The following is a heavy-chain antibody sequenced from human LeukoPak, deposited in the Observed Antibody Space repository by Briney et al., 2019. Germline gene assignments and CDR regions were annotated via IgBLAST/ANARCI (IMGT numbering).Heavy chain of an antibody. CDR3: AKEMGNSQPFDY. J-gene: IGHJ4*02. Sequence: PGGSLRLSCAASGFTPGTYGLAWVRQAPGTGGEWVSASSASSDHTYYADSVKGRFSISRDNFKNTLYLQMNSLRDEDAALYYCAKEMGNSQPFDYWGQGTLVTVSS. CDR1: GFTPGTYG. D-gene: IGHD2/OR15-2a*01. CDR2: SSASSDHT. V-gene: IGHV3-23*01.